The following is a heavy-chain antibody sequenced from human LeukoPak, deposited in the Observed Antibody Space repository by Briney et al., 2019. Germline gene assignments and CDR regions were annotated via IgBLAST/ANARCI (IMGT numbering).Heavy chain of an antibody. D-gene: IGHD1-26*01. J-gene: IGHJ4*02. CDR2: INHSGST. V-gene: IGHV4-34*01. CDR1: GGSFSGYY. Sequence: SETLSLTCAVYGGSFSGYYWSWIRQPPGKGLEWIGEINHSGSTNYNPSPKSRVTISVDTSKNQFSLQLRSVTPEDTAVYYCARSQTGGTFDYWGQGALVTVSS. CDR3: ARSQTGGTFDY.